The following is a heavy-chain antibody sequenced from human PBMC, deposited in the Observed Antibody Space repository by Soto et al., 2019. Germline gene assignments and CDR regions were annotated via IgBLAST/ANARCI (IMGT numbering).Heavy chain of an antibody. CDR3: ARDLSIDV. CDR1: GFTFSGHG. CDR2: IWYDGSNE. J-gene: IGHJ6*02. Sequence: VQLVESGGGVVQPGRSLRLSCAASGFTFSGHGMHWVRQAPGKGLEWVAVIWYDGSNEYYADSVKGRFTISRDNSKNTLYLQMNSLRAEDTAVYYCARDLSIDVWGQGTTVTVSS. V-gene: IGHV3-33*01.